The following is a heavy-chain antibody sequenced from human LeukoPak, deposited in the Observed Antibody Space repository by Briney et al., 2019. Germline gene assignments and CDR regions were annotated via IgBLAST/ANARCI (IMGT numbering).Heavy chain of an antibody. CDR1: GGSFSGYY. CDR2: INHSGST. D-gene: IGHD2-15*01. V-gene: IGHV4-34*01. CDR3: ARGGYFLLRGYFQH. J-gene: IGHJ1*01. Sequence: SETLSLTCAVYGGSFSGYYWSWIRQPPGKGLEWIGEINHSGSTNYNPSLKSRVTISVDTSKNQFSLKLSSVTAADTAVYYRARGGYFLLRGYFQHWGQGTLVTVSS.